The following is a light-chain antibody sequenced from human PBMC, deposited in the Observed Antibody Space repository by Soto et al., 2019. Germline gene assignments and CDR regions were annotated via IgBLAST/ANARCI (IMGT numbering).Light chain of an antibody. CDR3: CSYTGGRTHYV. CDR1: SSDVGGYNY. J-gene: IGLJ1*01. Sequence: QSALTQPASVSGSPGQSITISCTGTSSDVGGYNYVSWYQQRPGKAPKLLIFEGSKRPSGISDRFSGSKSGNTASLTISGLQAEDESDYYCCSYTGGRTHYVFGPGTKLTVL. CDR2: EGS. V-gene: IGLV2-23*01.